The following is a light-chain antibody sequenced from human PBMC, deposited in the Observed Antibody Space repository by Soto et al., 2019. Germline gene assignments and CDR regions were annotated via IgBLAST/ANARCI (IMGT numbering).Light chain of an antibody. J-gene: IGLJ1*01. CDR3: SSSSSVSTYV. CDR2: EVS. CDR1: SSDVGSYNR. V-gene: IGLV2-18*02. Sequence: QSALTQPPSVSGSPGQSVTISCTGTSSDVGSYNRVSWYQQPPGTAPKLLIYEVSNRPSGAPDRFSGYKSGNTASLTISGLQAEDEAEYYCSSSSSVSTYVFGTGTKLTVL.